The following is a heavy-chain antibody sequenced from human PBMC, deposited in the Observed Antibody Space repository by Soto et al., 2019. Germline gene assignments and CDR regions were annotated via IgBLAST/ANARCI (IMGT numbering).Heavy chain of an antibody. V-gene: IGHV3-23*01. CDR3: AKAYEIQAYEYVWGSDMSPPNIIIIPGTLDV. CDR1: GFTFSSYA. Sequence: XVSLRLSCAASGFTFSSYAMNWVRQAPGKGLEWVSAISGSGGSTYYADSVKGRFTISRDNSKNTLYLQMNSLRAEDTAVYYCAKAYEIQAYEYVWGSDMSPPNIIIIPGTLDVWGQGTTVTVSS. D-gene: IGHD3-16*01. CDR2: ISGSGGST. J-gene: IGHJ6*02.